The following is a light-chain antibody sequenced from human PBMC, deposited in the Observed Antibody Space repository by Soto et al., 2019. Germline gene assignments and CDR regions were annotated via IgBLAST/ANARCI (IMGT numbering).Light chain of an antibody. CDR3: QQYNNWPPWT. Sequence: ERVMTQSPDTLSLSPGERATLSCRASQSVSGNLAWYQQKPGQAPRLLIYRASTRATGIPARFSGSGSGTEFTLTISSLQSEDFAVYYCQQYNNWPPWTFGQGTRLEIK. CDR2: RAS. J-gene: IGKJ5*01. CDR1: QSVSGN. V-gene: IGKV3-15*01.